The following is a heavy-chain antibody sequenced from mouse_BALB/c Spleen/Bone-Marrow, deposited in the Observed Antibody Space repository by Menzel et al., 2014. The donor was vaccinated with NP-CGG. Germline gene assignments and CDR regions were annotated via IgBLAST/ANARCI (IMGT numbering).Heavy chain of an antibody. CDR2: IFPGDGDT. V-gene: IGHV1-80*01. J-gene: IGHJ4*01. Sequence: QVQLKDSGAELVRPGSSVKISCKASGYVFSSYWMNWVKQRPGQGLEWIGQIFPGDGDTNYNGQFKGKATLTADRSSSTAFMQLSSLTSEDSAVYFCARGDFDYDFTMDYWGQGTSVTVSP. CDR3: ARGDFDYDFTMDY. CDR1: GYVFSSYW. D-gene: IGHD2-4*01.